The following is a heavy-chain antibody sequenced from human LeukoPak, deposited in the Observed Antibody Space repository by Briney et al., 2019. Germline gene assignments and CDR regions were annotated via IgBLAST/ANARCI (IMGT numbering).Heavy chain of an antibody. CDR3: ARGRDDYNFAY. D-gene: IGHD5-24*01. V-gene: IGHV4-34*01. Sequence: SETLSLTCAVYGGSISGFRWTWIRQPPGKGLEWIGEINHSGSTNYNPSLRSRVTISVDTSKNQFSLKLFSVTAADTAVYYCARGRDDYNFAYWGQGTLVTVSS. CDR2: INHSGST. CDR1: GGSISGFR. J-gene: IGHJ4*02.